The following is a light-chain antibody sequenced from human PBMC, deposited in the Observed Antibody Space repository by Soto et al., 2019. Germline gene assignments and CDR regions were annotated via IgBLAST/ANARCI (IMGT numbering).Light chain of an antibody. CDR3: QQYGSSPRT. CDR1: QSISSW. Sequence: DIQMTQSPSTLSSSVGDIFTITCRASQSISSWLAWYQQKPGKAPKLLIYKASSLESGVPSRFSGSGSGTDFTLTISRLEPEDFAVYYCQQYGSSPRTFGQGTKVDI. CDR2: KAS. J-gene: IGKJ1*01. V-gene: IGKV1-5*03.